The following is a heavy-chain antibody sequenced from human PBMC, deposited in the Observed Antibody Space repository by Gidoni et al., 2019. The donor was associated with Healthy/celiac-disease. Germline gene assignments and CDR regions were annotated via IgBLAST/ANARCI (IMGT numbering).Heavy chain of an antibody. D-gene: IGHD4-17*01. CDR1: GFTFSSYA. Sequence: QVQLVESGGGVVQPGRSLRLSCAASGFTFSSYAMHWVRQAPGKGLEWVAVISYDGSNKYYADSVKGRFTISRDNSKNTLYLQMNSLRAEDTAVYYCARESSDYGDYDAFDIWGQGTMVTVSS. J-gene: IGHJ3*02. CDR3: ARESSDYGDYDAFDI. CDR2: ISYDGSNK. V-gene: IGHV3-30*04.